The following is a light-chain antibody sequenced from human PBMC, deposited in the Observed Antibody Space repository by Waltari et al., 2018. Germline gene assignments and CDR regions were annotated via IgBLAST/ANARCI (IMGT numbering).Light chain of an antibody. CDR3: QTGGHGTWV. V-gene: IGLV4-69*01. Sequence: QLVLTQSPSASASLGASITLTCTLSSGHYSHAIAWLQQLPEKGPRYLMKVNSDGSHSRGNEIPDRFSGSSSGAERYLTISSLQSEDEADYYCQTGGHGTWVFGGGTKLTVL. CDR1: SGHYSHA. CDR2: VNSDGSH. J-gene: IGLJ3*02.